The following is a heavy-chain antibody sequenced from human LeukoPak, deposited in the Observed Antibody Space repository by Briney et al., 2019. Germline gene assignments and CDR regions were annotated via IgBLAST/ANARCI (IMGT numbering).Heavy chain of an antibody. V-gene: IGHV1-8*01. D-gene: IGHD5-24*01. Sequence: ASVKVSCKASGDAVTSYDFYWVRQATGQGLEWMGWMNPNNGNTGYAQKFQGRVTMTRNTSISTAYMELSSLRSEDTAVYYCARGRRGGGYNSYYWGQGTLVTVSS. CDR1: GDAVTSYD. CDR3: ARGRRGGGYNSYY. J-gene: IGHJ4*02. CDR2: MNPNNGNT.